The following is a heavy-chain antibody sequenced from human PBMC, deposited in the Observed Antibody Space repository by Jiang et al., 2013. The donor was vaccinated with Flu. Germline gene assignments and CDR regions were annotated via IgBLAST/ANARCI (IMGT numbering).Heavy chain of an antibody. CDR2: INPSGGST. J-gene: IGHJ6*02. V-gene: IGHV1-46*01. D-gene: IGHD3-3*01. Sequence: AEVKKPGASVKVSCKASGYTFTSYYMHWVRQAPGQGLEWMGIINPSGGSTSYAQKFQGRVTMTRDTSTSTVYMELSSLRSEDTAVYYCASGTYDFWSGYNHDYGMDVWGQGTTVTVSS. CDR1: GYTFTSYY. CDR3: ASGTYDFWSGYNHDYGMDV.